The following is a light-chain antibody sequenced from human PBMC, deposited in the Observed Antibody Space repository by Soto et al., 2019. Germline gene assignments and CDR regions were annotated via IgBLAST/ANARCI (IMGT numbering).Light chain of an antibody. CDR1: QSLLYRSNNKNY. CDR2: WAS. Sequence: DIVMTQSPDSLAVFLGERATINCKSNQSLLYRSNNKNYFGWYQQKPGQPPKLLIYWASTRESGVPDRFSGSGSGTDFTLTISSLQAEDVAVYYCQQYYDTPLTFGGGTRVEIK. V-gene: IGKV4-1*01. J-gene: IGKJ4*01. CDR3: QQYYDTPLT.